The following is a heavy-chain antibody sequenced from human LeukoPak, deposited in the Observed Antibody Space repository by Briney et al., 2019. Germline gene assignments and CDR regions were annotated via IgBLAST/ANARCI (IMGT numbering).Heavy chain of an antibody. CDR3: ARRGGSGRAFDV. D-gene: IGHD1-26*01. V-gene: IGHV4-39*01. CDR2: IYYSGST. J-gene: IGHJ3*01. CDR1: GGSISSSSYY. Sequence: PSETLSLTCTVSGGSISSSSYYWGWIRQPPGKGLEWIGSIYYSGSTYYNPSLKSRVTISVDTSKNQFSLKLSSVTAADTAVYYCARRGGSGRAFDVWGQGTMVTVSS.